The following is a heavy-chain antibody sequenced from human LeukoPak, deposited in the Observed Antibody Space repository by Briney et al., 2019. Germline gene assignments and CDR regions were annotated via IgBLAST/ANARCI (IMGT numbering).Heavy chain of an antibody. V-gene: IGHV1-18*04. D-gene: IGHD4-11*01. CDR2: ISAYNGNT. CDR3: ARDYSNWFDP. CDR1: GYTFTGYY. Sequence: SVKVSCKASGYTFTGYYMHWVRQAPGQGLEWMGWISAYNGNTNYAQKLQGRVTMTTDTSTSTAYMELRSLRSDDTAVYYCARDYSNWFDPWGQGTLVTVSS. J-gene: IGHJ5*02.